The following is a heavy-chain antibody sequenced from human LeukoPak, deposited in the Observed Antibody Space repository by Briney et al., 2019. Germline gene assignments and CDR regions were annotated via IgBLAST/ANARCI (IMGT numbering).Heavy chain of an antibody. CDR3: ARYYYDSRLFDY. D-gene: IGHD3-22*01. J-gene: IGHJ4*02. CDR2: IYHTGST. Sequence: TETLSLTCTVSGGSISSSNSYWGWIRQPPGKGLEWIGTIYHTGSTYYNPSLKSRVTISVDTSKNQFSLNLSSVTAADTAVYYCARYYYDSRLFDYWGQGTLVTVSS. CDR1: GGSISSSNSY. V-gene: IGHV4-39*01.